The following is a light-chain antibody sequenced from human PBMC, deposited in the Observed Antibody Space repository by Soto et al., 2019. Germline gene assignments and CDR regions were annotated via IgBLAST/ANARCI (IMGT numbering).Light chain of an antibody. CDR1: QNVGIN. J-gene: IGKJ2*01. CDR2: GKS. Sequence: EIVVTQSPATLSVSPGDRATLSCTASQNVGINLAWYQQKPGQAPRLLIYGKSTRATGIPARFSGFGSGTEFTLAISSLQSEDFALYYCLQYNDWPYTFGQGTKLEIK. CDR3: LQYNDWPYT. V-gene: IGKV3-15*01.